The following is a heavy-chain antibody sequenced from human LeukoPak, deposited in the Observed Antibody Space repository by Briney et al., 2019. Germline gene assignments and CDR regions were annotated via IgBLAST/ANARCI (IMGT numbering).Heavy chain of an antibody. J-gene: IGHJ6*02. CDR2: ISWNSGSI. CDR3: AKDINYDYYYGMNV. CDR1: GFTFDDYA. V-gene: IGHV3-9*01. Sequence: PGGSLRLSCAASGFTFDDYAMHWVRQAPGKGLEWVSGISWNSGSIGYADSVKGRFTISRDNAKNSLYLQMNSLRAEDAALYYCAKDINYDYYYGMNVWGQGTTVTVSS.